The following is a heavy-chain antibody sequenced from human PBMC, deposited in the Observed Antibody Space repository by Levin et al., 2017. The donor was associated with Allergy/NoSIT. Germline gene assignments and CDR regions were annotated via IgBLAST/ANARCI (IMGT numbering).Heavy chain of an antibody. D-gene: IGHD2-21*02. V-gene: IGHV3-21*01. Sequence: GESLKISCAASGFTFSSYSMNWVRQAPGKGLEWVSSISSSSSYIYYADSVKGRFTISRDNAKNSLYLQMNSLRAEDTAVYYCARELCDSDSRYYYYGMDVWGQGTTVTVSS. CDR1: GFTFSSYS. J-gene: IGHJ6*02. CDR3: ARELCDSDSRYYYYGMDV. CDR2: ISSSSSYI.